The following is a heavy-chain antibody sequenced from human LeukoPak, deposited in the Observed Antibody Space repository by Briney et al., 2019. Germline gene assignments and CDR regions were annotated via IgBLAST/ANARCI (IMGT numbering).Heavy chain of an antibody. CDR1: GGSISSSNW. Sequence: TSETLSLTCAVPGGSISSSNWWSWVRQPPGKGLEWIGEIYHSGSTNYNPSLKSRVTISVDKSKNQFSLKLSSVTAADTAVYYRARVVVGDGYNPSTPLDPWGQGTLVTVSS. CDR3: ARVVVGDGYNPSTPLDP. V-gene: IGHV4-4*02. J-gene: IGHJ5*02. D-gene: IGHD5-24*01. CDR2: IYHSGST.